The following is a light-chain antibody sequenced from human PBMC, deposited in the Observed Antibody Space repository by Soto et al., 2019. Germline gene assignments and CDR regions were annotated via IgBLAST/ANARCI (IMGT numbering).Light chain of an antibody. J-gene: IGLJ2*01. CDR3: QTWVTGIHI. Sequence: QSVLTQSPSASASLGASVKLTCTLSSGHSNYAIAWHQQQPEKGPRFLMKLNSDGSHSKGDGIPDRFSGSSSGAERYLTISTHQSEDEADYYCQTWVTGIHIFGGGTQLTVL. V-gene: IGLV4-69*01. CDR2: LNSDGSH. CDR1: SGHSNYA.